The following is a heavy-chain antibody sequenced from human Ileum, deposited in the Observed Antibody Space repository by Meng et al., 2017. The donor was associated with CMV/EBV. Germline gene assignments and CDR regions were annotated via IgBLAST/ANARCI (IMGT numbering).Heavy chain of an antibody. Sequence: GESLKISCAASGFTVSSNYMSWVRQAPGKGLEWVSVIYSGGSTYYADSVKGRFTISRDNSKNTLYLQMNSLRAEDTAVYYCARDQTLRFYVTYGMDVWGQGTTVTVSS. CDR2: IYSGGST. V-gene: IGHV3-66*02. J-gene: IGHJ6*02. D-gene: IGHD3-16*01. CDR3: ARDQTLRFYVTYGMDV. CDR1: GFTVSSNY.